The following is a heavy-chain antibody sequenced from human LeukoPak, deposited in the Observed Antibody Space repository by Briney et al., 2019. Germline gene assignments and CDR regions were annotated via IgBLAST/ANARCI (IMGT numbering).Heavy chain of an antibody. CDR3: ARGRHCSSTSCYWDSNNWFDP. J-gene: IGHJ5*02. CDR1: GFTFSSYA. Sequence: GGSLRLSCAASGFTFSSYAMSWVRQAPGKGLEWVSAISGSGGSTYYADSVKGRFTISRDNSKNTPYLQMNSLRAEDTAVYYCARGRHCSSTSCYWDSNNWFDPWGQGTLVTVSS. D-gene: IGHD2-2*01. CDR2: ISGSGGST. V-gene: IGHV3-23*01.